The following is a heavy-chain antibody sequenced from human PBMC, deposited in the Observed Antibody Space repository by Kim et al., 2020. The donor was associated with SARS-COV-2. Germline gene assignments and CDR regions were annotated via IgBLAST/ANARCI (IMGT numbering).Heavy chain of an antibody. V-gene: IGHV3-30*18. CDR3: AKGFGYFDWLLSGDGYFDY. CDR2: ISYDGSNK. J-gene: IGHJ4*02. CDR1: GFTFSSYG. Sequence: GGSLRLSCAASGFTFSSYGMHWVRQAPGKGLEWVAVISYDGSNKYYADSVKGRFTISRDNSKNTLYLQMNSLRAEDTAVYYCAKGFGYFDWLLSGDGYFDYWGQGTLVTVSS. D-gene: IGHD3-9*01.